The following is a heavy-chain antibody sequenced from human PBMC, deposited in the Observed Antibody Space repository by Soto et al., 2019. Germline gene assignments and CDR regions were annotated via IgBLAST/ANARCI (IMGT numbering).Heavy chain of an antibody. Sequence: GSLRLSCAASGFTFSSYSMNRVRQAPGKGLEWVSYISSSSSTIYYADSVKGRFTISRDNAKNSLYLQMNSLRAEDTAVYYGARDSPGADAFDIWGQGTMVTVSS. J-gene: IGHJ3*02. V-gene: IGHV3-48*04. CDR2: ISSSSSTI. CDR1: GFTFSSYS. D-gene: IGHD7-27*01. CDR3: ARDSPGADAFDI.